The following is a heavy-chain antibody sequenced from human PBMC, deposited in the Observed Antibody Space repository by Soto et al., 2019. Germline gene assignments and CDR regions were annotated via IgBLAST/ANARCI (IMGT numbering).Heavy chain of an antibody. Sequence: SETLSLTCTVSGYSISNGGYYWSWIRQRPGEGLEWLGYIYYSGSTYYNPSLKSRPTISVDTSKNQFSLKVSSVTAADTAVYYCASSIRYDTFDYWGQGTLVTVSS. CDR1: GYSISNGGYY. CDR3: ASSIRYDTFDY. CDR2: IYYSGST. V-gene: IGHV4-31*03. J-gene: IGHJ4*02. D-gene: IGHD3-9*01.